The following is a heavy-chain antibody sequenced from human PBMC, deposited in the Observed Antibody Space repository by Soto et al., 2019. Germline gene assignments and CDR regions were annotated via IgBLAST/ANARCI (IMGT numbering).Heavy chain of an antibody. J-gene: IGHJ3*01. CDR3: ARDRPSIDAFDL. CDR2: IYHSGST. V-gene: IGHV4-4*02. Sequence: PSGTLSLTCAVSGVSITNGDWRSWVRQPPGKGLEWIGEIYHSGSTKYNPSLESRATISVDKSTNQFSLRLDSVTAADTAFYYCARDRPSIDAFDLWGQGTMVTVSS. CDR1: GVSITNGDW.